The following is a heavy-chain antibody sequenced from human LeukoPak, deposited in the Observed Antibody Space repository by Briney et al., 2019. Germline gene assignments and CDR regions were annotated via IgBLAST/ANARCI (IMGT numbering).Heavy chain of an antibody. J-gene: IGHJ5*02. V-gene: IGHV3-33*01. Sequence: PGGSLRLSCAASGFTFSSYGMHWVRQAPGKGLEWVAVIWYDGSNKYYADSVKGRFTISRDDPKNTLFLQMSSLRPEDTAVYYCARDFGVIRRSWGQGTLVSVSS. CDR2: IWYDGSNK. D-gene: IGHD3-3*01. CDR1: GFTFSSYG. CDR3: ARDFGVIRRS.